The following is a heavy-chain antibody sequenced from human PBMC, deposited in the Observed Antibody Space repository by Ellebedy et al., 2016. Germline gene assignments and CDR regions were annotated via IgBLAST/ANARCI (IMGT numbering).Heavy chain of an antibody. J-gene: IGHJ6*02. D-gene: IGHD3-16*01. CDR2: IYYSGGP. CDR3: ARAAEGINYYGMDV. V-gene: IGHV4-59*01. CDR1: GGSISSYY. Sequence: SETLSLTCTVSGGSISSYYWNWIRQPPGKGLEWIGYIYYSGGPNYNPSLKSRVTITGDTSKNQFSLNLTSLSAADTAVYYCARAAEGINYYGMDVWGQGTTVTVSS.